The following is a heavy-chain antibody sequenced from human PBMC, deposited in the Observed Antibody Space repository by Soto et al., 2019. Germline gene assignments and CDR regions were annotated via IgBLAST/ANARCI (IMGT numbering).Heavy chain of an antibody. V-gene: IGHV4-34*01. CDR1: GGSLSAYF. CDR3: ARGRLHLGELSYNYLDF. D-gene: IGHD3-16*02. Sequence: SXTLSLTCAVYGGSLSAYFWSWSRQSPVNGLEWSGEINHSGSTNYIPSLKSRVTISVDTSKNQFSLKLSSVTAADTAVYYCARGRLHLGELSYNYLDFWGQGTLVTVSS. CDR2: INHSGST. J-gene: IGHJ4*02.